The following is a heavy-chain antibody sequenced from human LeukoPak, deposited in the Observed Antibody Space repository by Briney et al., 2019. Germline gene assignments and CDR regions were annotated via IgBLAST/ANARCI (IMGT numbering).Heavy chain of an antibody. D-gene: IGHD5-12*01. V-gene: IGHV3-64*01. J-gene: IGHJ4*02. CDR2: ISSNGGST. Sequence: PGGSLRLSCAASGFTFSSYAMHWVRQAPGKGLEYVSAISSNGGSTYYANSVKGRFTISRDNSKNTLYLQMGSLRAEDMAVYHCAREGLRASFDYWGQGTLVTVSS. CDR1: GFTFSSYA. CDR3: AREGLRASFDY.